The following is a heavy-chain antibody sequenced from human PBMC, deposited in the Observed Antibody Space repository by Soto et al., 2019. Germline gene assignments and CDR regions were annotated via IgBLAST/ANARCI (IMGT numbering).Heavy chain of an antibody. J-gene: IGHJ6*02. V-gene: IGHV6-1*01. CDR1: GDSVSSNSAA. Sequence: PSQTLSLTCAISGDSVSSNSAAWNWIRQSPSRGLEWLGRTYYRSKWYNDYAVSVKSRITINPDTSKNQFSLQLNSVTPEDTAVYYCARTRGYSGYELLKLHYYYYGMDVWGQGTTVTVSS. CDR2: TYYRSKWYN. CDR3: ARTRGYSGYELLKLHYYYYGMDV. D-gene: IGHD5-12*01.